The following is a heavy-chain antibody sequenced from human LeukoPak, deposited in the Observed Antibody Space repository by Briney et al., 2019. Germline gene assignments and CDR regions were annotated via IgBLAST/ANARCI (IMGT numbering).Heavy chain of an antibody. CDR3: AKWGDYDVLTGYYDPDY. J-gene: IGHJ4*02. CDR1: GFTFSNYA. D-gene: IGHD3-9*01. Sequence: GGSLRLSCAGSGFTFSNYAMTWVRQAPGKGLEWVSAITGSGGSTYYADSVKGRFTISRDNSKNTLYLQMNSLRAEDTAVYYCAKWGDYDVLTGYYDPDYWGQGTLVTVSS. V-gene: IGHV3-23*01. CDR2: ITGSGGST.